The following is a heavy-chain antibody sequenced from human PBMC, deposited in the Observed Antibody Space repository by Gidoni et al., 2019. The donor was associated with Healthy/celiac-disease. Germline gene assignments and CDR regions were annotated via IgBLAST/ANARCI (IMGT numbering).Heavy chain of an antibody. CDR2: IYHSGST. D-gene: IGHD6-6*01. CDR3: ARGPIAARPTYYYYYMDV. Sequence: QVQLQESGPGLVKPSETLSLTCTVSGYSISRGYYWGWIRQPPGKGLEWIGSIYHSGSTYYNPSLKSRVTISVDTSKNQFSLNLSSVTAADTAVYYCARGPIAARPTYYYYYMDVWGKGTTVTVSS. V-gene: IGHV4-38-2*02. CDR1: GYSISRGYY. J-gene: IGHJ6*03.